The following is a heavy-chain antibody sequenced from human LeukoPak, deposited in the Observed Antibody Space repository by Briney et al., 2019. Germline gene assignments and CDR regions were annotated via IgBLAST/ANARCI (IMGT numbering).Heavy chain of an antibody. D-gene: IGHD6-19*01. CDR2: ISGSGGST. J-gene: IGHJ3*02. CDR1: GFTFSSYA. CDR3: AKDRAVAGTRGLLGFDI. V-gene: IGHV3-23*01. Sequence: QTGGSLRLSCAASGFTFSSYAMSWVRQAPGKGLEWVSAISGSGGSTYYADSVKGRFTISRDNTKNTLYLQMNSLRAEDTAVYYCAKDRAVAGTRGLLGFDIWGQGTMVTVSS.